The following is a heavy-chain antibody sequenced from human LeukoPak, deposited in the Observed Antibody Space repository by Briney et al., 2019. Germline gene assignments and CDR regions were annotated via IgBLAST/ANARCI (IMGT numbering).Heavy chain of an antibody. Sequence: SETLSLTCTVSGGSISSGSYYWSWIRQPAGKGLQWIGRIYTSGSTNYNPSLKSRVTTSVDTSKNQFSLKLSSVTAAGTAVYYCARDRVGYWYFDLWGRGTLVTVSS. CDR2: IYTSGST. V-gene: IGHV4-61*02. CDR1: GGSISSGSYY. D-gene: IGHD1-26*01. J-gene: IGHJ2*01. CDR3: ARDRVGYWYFDL.